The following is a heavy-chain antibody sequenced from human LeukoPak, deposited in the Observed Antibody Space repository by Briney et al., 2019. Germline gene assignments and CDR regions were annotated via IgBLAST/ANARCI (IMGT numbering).Heavy chain of an antibody. Sequence: PGGSLRLSCAASGFTFSSYSMNWVRQAPGKGLEWVSSISSSSSYIYYTDSARGRFTISRDNAKNSLYLQMNSLRAEDTAAYYCARVLWFGELARDAFDIWGQGTMVTVSS. V-gene: IGHV3-21*01. D-gene: IGHD3-10*01. CDR2: ISSSSSYI. CDR3: ARVLWFGELARDAFDI. J-gene: IGHJ3*02. CDR1: GFTFSSYS.